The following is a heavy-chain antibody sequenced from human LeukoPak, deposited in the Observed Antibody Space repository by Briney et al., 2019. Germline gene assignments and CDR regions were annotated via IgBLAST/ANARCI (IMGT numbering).Heavy chain of an antibody. CDR1: GFTFSSYA. CDR2: ISYDGSNK. V-gene: IGHV3-30-3*01. Sequence: GGSLRLSYAASGFTFSSYAMHWVRQAPGKGLEWVAVISYDGSNKYYADSVKGRFTISRDNSKNTLYLQMNSLRAEDTAVYYCAREPSRRQWLIGGVDYWGQGTLVTVSS. J-gene: IGHJ4*02. D-gene: IGHD6-19*01. CDR3: AREPSRRQWLIGGVDY.